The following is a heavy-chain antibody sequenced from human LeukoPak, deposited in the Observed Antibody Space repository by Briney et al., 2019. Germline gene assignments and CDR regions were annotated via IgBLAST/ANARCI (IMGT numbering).Heavy chain of an antibody. CDR3: AKDSAFYYIDV. J-gene: IGHJ6*03. D-gene: IGHD3-10*01. CDR2: IRYNGNNQ. CDR1: GFTFSSYG. Sequence: GGSLRLSCADSGFTFSSYGMHWVRQAPGKGLEWVAFIRYNGNNQYYADSVKGRFTISRDNSKDTLYLQMNSLKGDDTAVYYCAKDSAFYYIDVWGKGTTVIISS. V-gene: IGHV3-30*02.